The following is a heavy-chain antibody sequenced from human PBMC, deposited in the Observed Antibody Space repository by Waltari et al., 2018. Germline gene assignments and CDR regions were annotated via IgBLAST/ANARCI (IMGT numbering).Heavy chain of an antibody. CDR2: IIPIFGTA. D-gene: IGHD3-22*01. CDR1: GGTFSSYA. J-gene: IGHJ4*02. V-gene: IGHV1-69*12. CDR3: ASEAYYYDSSGYYQYYFDY. Sequence: QVQLVQSGAEVKKPGSSVKVSCKASGGTFSSYALSWVRQAPGHGLEWMGGIIPIFGTANYAQKFQGRVTITADESTSTAYMELSSLRSEDTAVYYCASEAYYYDSSGYYQYYFDYWGQGTLVTVSS.